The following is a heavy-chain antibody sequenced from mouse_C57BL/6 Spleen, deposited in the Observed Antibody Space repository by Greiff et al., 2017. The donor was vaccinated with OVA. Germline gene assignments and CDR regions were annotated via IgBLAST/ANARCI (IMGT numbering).Heavy chain of an antibody. D-gene: IGHD2-10*02. J-gene: IGHJ2*01. V-gene: IGHV1-63*01. Sequence: QVQLQQSGAELVRPGTSVKMSCKASGYTFTNYWIGWAKQRPGHGLEWIGDIYPGGGYTNYNEKFKGKATLTADKSSSTAYMQFSSLTSEDSAIYYCERRGYGNYEGVSYYFDYWGQGTTLTVSS. CDR3: ERRGYGNYEGVSYYFDY. CDR1: GYTFTNYW. CDR2: IYPGGGYT.